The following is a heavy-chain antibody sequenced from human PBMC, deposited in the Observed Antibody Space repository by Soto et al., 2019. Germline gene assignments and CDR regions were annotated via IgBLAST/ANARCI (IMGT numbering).Heavy chain of an antibody. CDR2: IYYSGST. D-gene: IGHD2-2*01. V-gene: IGHV4-31*03. Sequence: ASETLSLTCTVSGGSISSGGYYWSWIRQHPGKGLEWIGYIYYSGSTYYNPSLKSRVTISVDTSKNQFSLKLSSVTAADTAVYYCARENLGYCSSTSCYSYWGQGTLVTVSS. CDR1: GGSISSGGYY. J-gene: IGHJ4*02. CDR3: ARENLGYCSSTSCYSY.